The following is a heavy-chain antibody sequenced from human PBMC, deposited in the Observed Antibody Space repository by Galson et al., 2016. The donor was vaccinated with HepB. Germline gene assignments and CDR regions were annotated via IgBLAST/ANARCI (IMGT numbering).Heavy chain of an antibody. CDR3: ARGPIVGATKYYAMDV. Sequence: SETLSLTCAAYGGSFSAYCWNWIRQSPGKGLEWIGEVNHGGSTNYNPSLKSRVTISVDTSKNQFSLKLSSVTAADTAVYYCARGPIVGATKYYAMDVWGQGTTVTVSS. J-gene: IGHJ6*02. V-gene: IGHV4-34*01. D-gene: IGHD1-26*01. CDR1: GGSFSAYC. CDR2: VNHGGST.